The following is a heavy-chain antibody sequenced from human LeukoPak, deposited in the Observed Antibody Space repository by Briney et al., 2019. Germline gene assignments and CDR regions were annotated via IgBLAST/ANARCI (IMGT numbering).Heavy chain of an antibody. CDR1: GFTFSSYG. V-gene: IGHV3-33*01. CDR2: IWYDGSNK. D-gene: IGHD3-10*01. J-gene: IGHJ3*02. CDR3: ARDQDGSGSYAFDI. Sequence: GGSLRLSCAASGFTFSSYGMHWVRQAPGKGLEWVAVIWYDGSNKYYADSVKGRFTISRDNSKNTLYLQMNSLRAEDTAVYYCARDQDGSGSYAFDIWGQGTMVTVSS.